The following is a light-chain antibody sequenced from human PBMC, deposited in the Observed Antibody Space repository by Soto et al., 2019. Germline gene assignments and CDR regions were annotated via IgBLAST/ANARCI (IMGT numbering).Light chain of an antibody. Sequence: EIVLTQSPATLSLSPGERATLSCRASQSVSSYLAWYQQKPGQAPRLLIYDASNRATGIPARFSGSGSGTNFTLTISSLEPEDFAVYCCQQRSNWPPLPLGGEPEVDIK. CDR1: QSVSSY. V-gene: IGKV3-11*01. J-gene: IGKJ4*01. CDR2: DAS. CDR3: QQRSNWPPLP.